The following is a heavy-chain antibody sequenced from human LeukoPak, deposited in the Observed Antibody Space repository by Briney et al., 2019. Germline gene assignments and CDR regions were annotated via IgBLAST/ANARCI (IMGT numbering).Heavy chain of an antibody. D-gene: IGHD3-10*01. CDR3: ATDGSGSYSPFDY. J-gene: IGHJ4*02. CDR2: FDPEDGET. V-gene: IGHV1-24*01. CDR1: GYTLTELS. Sequence: APVKVSCKVSGYTLTELSMHWVRQAPGKGLEWMGGFDPEDGETIYAQKFQGRVTMTEDTSTDTAYMELSSLRSEDTAVYYCATDGSGSYSPFDYWGQGTLVTVSS.